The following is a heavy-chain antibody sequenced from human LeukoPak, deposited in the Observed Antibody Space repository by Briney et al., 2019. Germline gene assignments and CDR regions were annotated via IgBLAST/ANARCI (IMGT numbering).Heavy chain of an antibody. CDR3: ANYDYGAPGPY. Sequence: GGSLRLSCAASGFTFSGSAIHLVRQASGKGLEWVGRIRDKANSYATAYAASVKGRFTVSRDDSKNTAYLQMNSLKTEDTAVYYCANYDYGAPGPYWGQGTLVTVSS. CDR1: GFTFSGSA. J-gene: IGHJ4*02. D-gene: IGHD4/OR15-4a*01. V-gene: IGHV3-73*01. CDR2: IRDKANSYAT.